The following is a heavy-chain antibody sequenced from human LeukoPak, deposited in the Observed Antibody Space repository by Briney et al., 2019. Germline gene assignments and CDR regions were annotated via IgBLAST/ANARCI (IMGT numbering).Heavy chain of an antibody. CDR2: IGGSAVNT. CDR3: AKGQLNYDFWSPSDY. CDR1: GFTFSGYA. V-gene: IGHV3-23*01. D-gene: IGHD3-3*01. Sequence: PGGTLRLSCAASGFTFSGYAMNWVRQAPGKGLEWVSGIGGSAVNTYYADSVKGRFTISRDNSKNTLYLQMNSLRAEDTAVYYCAKGQLNYDFWSPSDYWGQGTLVTVSS. J-gene: IGHJ4*02.